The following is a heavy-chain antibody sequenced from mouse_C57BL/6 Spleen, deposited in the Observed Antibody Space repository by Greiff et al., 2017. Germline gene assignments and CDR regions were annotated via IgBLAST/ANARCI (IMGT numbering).Heavy chain of an antibody. CDR3: ARHYYGSSYWFAY. J-gene: IGHJ3*01. CDR2: IDPSDSYT. CDR1: GYTFTSYW. D-gene: IGHD1-1*01. Sequence: VQLQQSGAELVMPGASVKLSCKASGYTFTSYWMHWVKQRPGQGLEWIGEIDPSDSYTNYNQKFKGKSTLTVDKSSSTAYMQLSSLTSEDSAVYYGARHYYGSSYWFAYWGQGTLVTVSA. V-gene: IGHV1-69*01.